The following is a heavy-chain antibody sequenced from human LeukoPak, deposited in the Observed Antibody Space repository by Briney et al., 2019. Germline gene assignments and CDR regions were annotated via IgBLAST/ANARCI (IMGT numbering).Heavy chain of an antibody. CDR2: IIPILGIA. CDR3: ARGIGNYYDSSGSHAFDI. Sequence: SVKVSCKASGYTFTSYGISWVRQAPGQGLEWMGRIIPILGIANYAQKFQGRVTITADKSTSTAYMELSSLRSEDTAVYYCARGIGNYYDSSGSHAFDIWGQGTMVTVSS. D-gene: IGHD3-22*01. V-gene: IGHV1-69*04. CDR1: GYTFTSYG. J-gene: IGHJ3*02.